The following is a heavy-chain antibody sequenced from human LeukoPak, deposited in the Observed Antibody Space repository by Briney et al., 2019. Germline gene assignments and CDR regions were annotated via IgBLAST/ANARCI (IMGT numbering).Heavy chain of an antibody. CDR3: ARDRRGNYFDY. V-gene: IGHV3-21*01. J-gene: IGHJ4*02. CDR2: ISSSSSYI. CDR1: GFTFSSYS. Sequence: GGSLRLSCAASGFTFSSYSMNWVRQAPGKGLEWVSSISSSSSYIYYADSVKGRFTISRDNSKNTLYLQMNSLRAEDTAVYYCARDRRGNYFDYWGQGTLVTVSS. D-gene: IGHD3-16*01.